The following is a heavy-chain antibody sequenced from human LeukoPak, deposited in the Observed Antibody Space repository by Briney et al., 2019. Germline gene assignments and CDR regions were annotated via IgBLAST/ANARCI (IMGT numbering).Heavy chain of an antibody. CDR1: GGSISSYY. Sequence: SETLSLTCTVSGGSISSYYWSWIRQPPGKGLEWIGYIYYSGSTNYNPSLKSRVTISVDTSKNQFSLKLSSVTAADTAVYYCARHASVADPDYWGQGTLVTVSS. V-gene: IGHV4-59*01. CDR2: IYYSGST. CDR3: ARHASVADPDY. J-gene: IGHJ4*02. D-gene: IGHD6-19*01.